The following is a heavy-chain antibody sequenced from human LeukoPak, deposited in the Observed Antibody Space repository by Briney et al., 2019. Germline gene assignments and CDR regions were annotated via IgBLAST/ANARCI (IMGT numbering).Heavy chain of an antibody. CDR1: GFTFYNYA. D-gene: IGHD6-19*01. CDR2: ISGSGGST. V-gene: IGHV3-23*01. J-gene: IGHJ5*02. Sequence: GGSLRLSCAASGFTFYNYAMSWVRQAPGKGLEWVSGISGSGGSTFYAESVKGRFTISRDNSKLYLQMNSLRAEDTAVYYCAKSPQWLVPSWFDPWGQGTLVTVSS. CDR3: AKSPQWLVPSWFDP.